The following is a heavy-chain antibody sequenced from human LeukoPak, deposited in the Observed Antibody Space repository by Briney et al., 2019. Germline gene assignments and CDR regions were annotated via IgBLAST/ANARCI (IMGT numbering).Heavy chain of an antibody. CDR1: GFTFDDYA. J-gene: IGHJ4*02. CDR2: ISWNSGSI. V-gene: IGHV3-9*01. CDR3: ARDHGYSGYDYGY. Sequence: PGRSLRLSCAASGFTFDDYAMHWVRQAPGKGLEWVSGISWNSGSIGYADSVKGRFTISRDNAKNSLYLQMNSLRAEDTAVYYCARDHGYSGYDYGYWGQGTLVTVSS. D-gene: IGHD5-12*01.